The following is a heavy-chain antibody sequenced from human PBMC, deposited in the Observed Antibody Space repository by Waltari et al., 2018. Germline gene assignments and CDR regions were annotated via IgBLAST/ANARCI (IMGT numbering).Heavy chain of an antibody. CDR2: IHSGGNS. Sequence: EVQLVETGGGLIQPGGSLRLSCAASGLTVTSNYMSWVRPAPGKGLEWVSVIHSGGNSYYADSVKGRFTISRDNSNNMVYLQMNSLRVEDTAVYYCARTTGEYGPHWYFDLWGRGTLVTVSS. D-gene: IGHD7-27*01. CDR1: GLTVTSNY. CDR3: ARTTGEYGPHWYFDL. V-gene: IGHV3-53*02. J-gene: IGHJ2*01.